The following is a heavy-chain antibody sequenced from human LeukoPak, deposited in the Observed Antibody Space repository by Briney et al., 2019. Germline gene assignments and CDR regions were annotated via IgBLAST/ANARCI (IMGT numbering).Heavy chain of an antibody. V-gene: IGHV3-11*01. CDR2: ISSSGSTI. CDR3: ARQYSYGSRAFDY. Sequence: GGSLRLSCAASGFTFSDYYMNWIRQAPGKGLEWVSYISSSGSTIYYADSVKGRFTISRDNAKNSLYLQTNSLRAEDTAVYYCARQYSYGSRAFDYWGQGTLVTVSS. J-gene: IGHJ4*02. CDR1: GFTFSDYY. D-gene: IGHD5-18*01.